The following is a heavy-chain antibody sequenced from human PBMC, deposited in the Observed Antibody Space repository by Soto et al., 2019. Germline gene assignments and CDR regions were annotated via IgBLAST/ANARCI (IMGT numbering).Heavy chain of an antibody. CDR2: ITKSSRTI. Sequence: EVQLVESGGGLVQPGVSLRLSCAASGFTFSTYSMNWVRQAPGKGLEWISYITKSSRTIYYADSVKGRFTISRDNAKNQLYLQMNSLSAEDTAVYYCMRDHGYGYGMDVWGQGTTLTVSS. V-gene: IGHV3-48*01. J-gene: IGHJ6*02. CDR1: GFTFSTYS. D-gene: IGHD5-12*01. CDR3: MRDHGYGYGMDV.